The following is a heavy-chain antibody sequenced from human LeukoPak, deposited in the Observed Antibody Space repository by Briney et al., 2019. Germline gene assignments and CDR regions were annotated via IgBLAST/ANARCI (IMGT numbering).Heavy chain of an antibody. Sequence: GESVKISCKASGNNYWIAWVRQMPGKGLEWLGIIYFGDSDTRYSPSFQGRLTISVDKSTSTAYLQLSSLKASDTAIYFCGRHSYGLDYWGQGTLVTVSS. J-gene: IGHJ4*02. CDR1: GNNYW. CDR3: GRHSYGLDY. CDR2: IYFGDSDT. D-gene: IGHD2-8*01. V-gene: IGHV5-51*01.